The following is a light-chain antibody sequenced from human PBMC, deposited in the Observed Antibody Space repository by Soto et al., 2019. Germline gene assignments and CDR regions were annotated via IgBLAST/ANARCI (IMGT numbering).Light chain of an antibody. Sequence: DIQMTKSRPSPSASVGDSVTITCPASQSISNYLNWYQQTPGKAPKRLIYGESSLQSGVPSRFSGSGSGTDFTLTISSLQPEDFATYYCQQCYSTPYTFGQGTKVDIK. J-gene: IGKJ2*01. V-gene: IGKV1-39*01. CDR3: QQCYSTPYT. CDR1: QSISNY. CDR2: GES.